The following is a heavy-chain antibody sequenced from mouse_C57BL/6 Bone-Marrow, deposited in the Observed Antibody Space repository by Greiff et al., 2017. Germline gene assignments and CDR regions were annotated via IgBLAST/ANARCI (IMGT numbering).Heavy chain of an antibody. J-gene: IGHJ4*01. D-gene: IGHD3-3*01. CDR1: GYTFTDYT. V-gene: IGHV1-78*01. CDR3: ARQGLPGYCAMDY. CDR2: IYPRDGST. Sequence: QVQLQQSDAELVKPGASVKISCTASGYTFTDYTIHWMRQSPEQGLEWIGYIYPRDGSTTYNEKFKGKATLTADKSSSTAYMQLNSLTSEDSAIYVCARQGLPGYCAMDYWGQGTSVTVSS.